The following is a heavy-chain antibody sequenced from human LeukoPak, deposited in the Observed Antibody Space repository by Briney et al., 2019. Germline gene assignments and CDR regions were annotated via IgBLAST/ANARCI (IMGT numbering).Heavy chain of an antibody. V-gene: IGHV4-34*01. CDR2: INHSGST. CDR1: GGSFSGYY. D-gene: IGHD5-18*01. J-gene: IGHJ4*02. Sequence: SETLSLTCAVYGGSFSGYYWSWIRQPPGKGLEWIGEINHSGSTNYNPSLKSRVTISVDTSKNQFSLKLSSVTAADTAVYYCARQRTTTGYSYGLGIDYWGQGTLVTVSS. CDR3: ARQRTTTGYSYGLGIDY.